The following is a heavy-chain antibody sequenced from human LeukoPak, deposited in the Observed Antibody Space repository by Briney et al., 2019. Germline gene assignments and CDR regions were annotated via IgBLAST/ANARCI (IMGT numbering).Heavy chain of an antibody. CDR3: ARDRIYYYDSSGYQDY. Sequence: GGSLRLSCAASGFTFSNYWMSWVRQAPGKGLEWVANINQDGSEKYYVDSVKGRFTISRDNAKNSLYLQMNSLRAEDTAVYYCARDRIYYYDSSGYQDYWGQGTLVTVSS. CDR2: INQDGSEK. CDR1: GFTFSNYW. J-gene: IGHJ4*02. D-gene: IGHD3-22*01. V-gene: IGHV3-7*01.